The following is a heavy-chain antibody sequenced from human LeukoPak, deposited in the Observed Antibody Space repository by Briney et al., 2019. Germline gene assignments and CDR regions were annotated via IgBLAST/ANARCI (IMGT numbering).Heavy chain of an antibody. CDR3: AGGSFPAFDY. J-gene: IGHJ4*02. V-gene: IGHV1-24*01. CDR1: GYTLTELS. CDR2: FDPEDGET. D-gene: IGHD3-16*01. Sequence: ASVKVSCKVSGYTLTELSMHWVRQAPGKGLEWMGGFDPEDGETIYAQKFQGRVTMTTDTSTSTAYMELRSLRSDDTAVYYCAGGSFPAFDYWGQGTLVTVSS.